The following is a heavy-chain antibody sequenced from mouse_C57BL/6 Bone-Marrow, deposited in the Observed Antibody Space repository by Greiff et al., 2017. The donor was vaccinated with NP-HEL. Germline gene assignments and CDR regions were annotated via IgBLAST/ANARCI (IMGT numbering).Heavy chain of an antibody. D-gene: IGHD1-1*01. CDR3: LYRFDY. J-gene: IGHJ2*01. V-gene: IGHV1-26*01. Sequence: DVKLQESGPELVKPGASVKISCKASGYTFTDYYMNWVKQSHGKSLEWIGDINPNNGGTSYNQKFKGKATLTVDKSSSTAYMELRSLTSEDSAVYYCLYRFDYWGQGTTLTVSS. CDR1: GYTFTDYY. CDR2: INPNNGGT.